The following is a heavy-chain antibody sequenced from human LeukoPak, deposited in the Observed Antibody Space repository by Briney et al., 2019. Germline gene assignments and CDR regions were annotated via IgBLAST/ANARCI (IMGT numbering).Heavy chain of an antibody. J-gene: IGHJ4*02. V-gene: IGHV1-46*01. D-gene: IGHD6-13*01. CDR1: GYTFSIYN. CDR3: ARDMSGAVSSWPYFDY. CDR2: INPSGGST. Sequence: ASVKVSCKASGYTFSIYNIHWVRQAPGQGLEWMGIINPSGGSTSYAQKFQGRVTMTRDTSTSTVYMELSSLRSEDTAVYYCARDMSGAVSSWPYFDYWGQGTLVTVSS.